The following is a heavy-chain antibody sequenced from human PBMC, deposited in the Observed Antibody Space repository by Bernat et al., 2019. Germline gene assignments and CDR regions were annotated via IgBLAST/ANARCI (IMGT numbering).Heavy chain of an antibody. V-gene: IGHV3-23*01. CDR2: ISVSGGTT. Sequence: EVQLLESGGGLVQPGGSLRLSCAASGFTFSSYVMNWVRQAPGEGLEWVSAISVSGGTTYYADSVKGRFTIARDNSRNTVFLQMNSLRAEDTAVYYCAKAPEYSSSWRLAHWGQGTLVTVSS. J-gene: IGHJ4*02. CDR3: AKAPEYSSSWRLAH. D-gene: IGHD6-13*01. CDR1: GFTFSSYV.